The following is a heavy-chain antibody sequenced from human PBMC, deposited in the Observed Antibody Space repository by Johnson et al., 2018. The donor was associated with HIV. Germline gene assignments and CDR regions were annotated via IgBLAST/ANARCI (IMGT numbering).Heavy chain of an antibody. Sequence: QVQLVESGGGVVQPGRSLRLSCAASGFTFSSYGMHWVRQAPGKGLEWVAVIWFDGSNKYYADSVKGRFTISRDIAKNSLYLQMNSLRAEDTAVYYCARDETITGDGAFDIWGQGTMVTVSS. V-gene: IGHV3-33*01. CDR1: GFTFSSYG. D-gene: IGHD7-27*01. CDR2: IWFDGSNK. J-gene: IGHJ3*02. CDR3: ARDETITGDGAFDI.